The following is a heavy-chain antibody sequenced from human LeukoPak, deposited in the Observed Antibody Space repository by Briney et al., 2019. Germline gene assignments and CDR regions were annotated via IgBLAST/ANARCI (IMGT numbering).Heavy chain of an antibody. CDR1: GYTFSSYS. Sequence: GGSLRLSCAASGYTFSSYSINWVRQAPGRGLEWVSSISVRSNYIYYADSVRGRFSISRDDARDSLYLQMNSLRAEDTAVYYCVRLRRNSDTSGFYYYYDYWGQGTLVTVSS. D-gene: IGHD3-22*01. V-gene: IGHV3-21*01. CDR2: ISVRSNYI. J-gene: IGHJ4*02. CDR3: VRLRRNSDTSGFYYYYDY.